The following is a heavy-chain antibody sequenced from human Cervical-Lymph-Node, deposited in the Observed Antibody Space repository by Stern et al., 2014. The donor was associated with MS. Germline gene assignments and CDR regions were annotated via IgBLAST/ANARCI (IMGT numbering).Heavy chain of an antibody. J-gene: IGHJ4*02. CDR3: AKHACTGAACPFDL. CDR1: GDSISSYTHY. D-gene: IGHD2-8*02. CDR2: GYYSGPP. V-gene: IGHV4-39*01. Sequence: QLQLQESGPGLVKPSETLSLTCVVSGDSISSYTHYWAWIRQPPVKGLEWIGSGYYSGPPYYNPPPKCPVTISVNTSKNPYSLGLNSVTAADTAVYYCAKHACTGAACPFDLWGQGTLVTVSS.